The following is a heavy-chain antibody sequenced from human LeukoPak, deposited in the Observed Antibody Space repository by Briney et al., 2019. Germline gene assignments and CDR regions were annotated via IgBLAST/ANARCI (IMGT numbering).Heavy chain of an antibody. CDR2: IYYSGST. CDR3: ARDRGLTTSGGVGFDY. V-gene: IGHV4-59*01. D-gene: IGHD3-10*02. CDR1: GGSISSYY. Sequence: SETLSLTCTVSGGSISSYYWSWIRQPPGRGLEWIGYIYYSGSTNYNPSLKSRVTISVDTSKNQFSLKLSSVTAADTAVYYCARDRGLTTSGGVGFDYWGQGTLVTVSS. J-gene: IGHJ4*02.